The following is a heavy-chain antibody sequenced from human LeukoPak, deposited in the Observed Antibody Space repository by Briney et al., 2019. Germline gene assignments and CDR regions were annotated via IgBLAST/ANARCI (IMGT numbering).Heavy chain of an antibody. V-gene: IGHV3-66*01. CDR1: GFTVSSNY. Sequence: GGCLRLSCAAPGFTVSSNYMSWVSQAPGKGLEWVSVIDSGGRTYYADSVKGRFTISRDNSKNTLYLQRNSLRAEDTSVYYCARESYSSSSEILFDYWGQGTLVTVSS. CDR2: IDSGGRT. D-gene: IGHD6-6*01. CDR3: ARESYSSSSEILFDY. J-gene: IGHJ4*02.